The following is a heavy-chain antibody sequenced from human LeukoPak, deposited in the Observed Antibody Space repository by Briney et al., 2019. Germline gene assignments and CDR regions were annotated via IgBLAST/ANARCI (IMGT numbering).Heavy chain of an antibody. J-gene: IGHJ4*02. V-gene: IGHV4-4*07. CDR3: ARGPYYFDY. CDR1: GGSITNNY. CDR2: IYSSEDI. Sequence: PSETLSFTGTGSGGSITNNYWSWILQPAGKGLLWIGRIYSSEDINYNPSLKSRVTMSVDTSKNQFSLKLSSVTAADTAVYYCARGPYYFDYWGQGTLVTVPS.